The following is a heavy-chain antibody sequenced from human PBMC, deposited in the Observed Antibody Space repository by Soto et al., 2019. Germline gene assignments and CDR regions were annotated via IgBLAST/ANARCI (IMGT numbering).Heavy chain of an antibody. V-gene: IGHV3-23*01. D-gene: IGHD6-13*01. J-gene: IGHJ4*01. CDR3: AKGRGSSGTIDY. Sequence: DVELSESGGGLVQPGGSLRLSCAASGFNFRSYAMSWVRRAPGKGLEWVSAISGSGGTSYFADSVRARFTISRDNSKNTLYLQLSSLRVEDTAEYFCAKGRGSSGTIDYWGHGTLVTVSS. CDR1: GFNFRSYA. CDR2: ISGSGGTS.